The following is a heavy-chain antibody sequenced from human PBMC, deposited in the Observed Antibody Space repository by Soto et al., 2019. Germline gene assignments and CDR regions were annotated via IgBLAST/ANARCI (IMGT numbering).Heavy chain of an antibody. CDR2: INSDGSST. V-gene: IGHV3-74*01. CDR3: AQGIAAVGFDY. CDR1: GFTFSSYW. J-gene: IGHJ4*02. D-gene: IGHD6-13*01. Sequence: EVQLVESGGGLVQPGGSLRLSCAASGFTFSSYWMHWVRQAPGKGLEWVSRINSDGSSTSYADSVKGRFTISRDNAKNTMYLQMNSLRAEDTAVYYCAQGIAAVGFDYWGQGTLVTVSS.